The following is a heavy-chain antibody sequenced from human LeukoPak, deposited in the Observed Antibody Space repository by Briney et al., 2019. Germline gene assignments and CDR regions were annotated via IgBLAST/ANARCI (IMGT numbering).Heavy chain of an antibody. CDR3: ARDPELGLDY. CDR1: GGSISSYY. V-gene: IGHV4-4*07. J-gene: IGHJ4*02. CDR2: IYTSGST. Sequence: SETLSLTCTVSGGSISSYYWSWIRQPAGKGLEWIGRIYTSGSTNYNPSHKSRVTISVDPSKNQFSLKLGSVNASETAVYYCARDPELGLDYWGQGTLVTVSS. D-gene: IGHD6-13*01.